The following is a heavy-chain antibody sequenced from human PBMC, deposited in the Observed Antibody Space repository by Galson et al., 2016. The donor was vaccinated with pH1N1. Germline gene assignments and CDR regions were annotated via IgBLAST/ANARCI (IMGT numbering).Heavy chain of an antibody. V-gene: IGHV5-51*01. D-gene: IGHD2-15*01. CDR3: ARHGGTYGGDAFEM. CDR2: VYPGDSDT. CDR1: GYNFAKYW. Sequence: QSGAEVKKPGESLMISCEGSGYNFAKYWIAWVRQMPGKGLEWMGIVYPGDSDTTYSPSFQGHMTISADKSRSSVYLQWRSLKASDTAMYYCARHGGTYGGDAFEMWGQGTLVTISS. J-gene: IGHJ3*02.